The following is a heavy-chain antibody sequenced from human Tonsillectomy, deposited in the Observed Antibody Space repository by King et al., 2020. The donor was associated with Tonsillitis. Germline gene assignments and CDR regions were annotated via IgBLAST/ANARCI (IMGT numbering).Heavy chain of an antibody. Sequence: QVTLKESGPTLVKPTQTLTLTCTFSGFSLSTSGVGVGWIRQPPGKALEWLALIYWDDDNRYSPSLRSRLTITKDTSKNQVVLTMTNMDPLDTATYYCAHVRLRDGYDFWSGQTPFYFDYWGQGTLVTVSS. J-gene: IGHJ4*02. V-gene: IGHV2-5*02. CDR3: AHVRLRDGYDFWSGQTPFYFDY. CDR1: GFSLSTSGVG. CDR2: IYWDDDN. D-gene: IGHD3-3*01.